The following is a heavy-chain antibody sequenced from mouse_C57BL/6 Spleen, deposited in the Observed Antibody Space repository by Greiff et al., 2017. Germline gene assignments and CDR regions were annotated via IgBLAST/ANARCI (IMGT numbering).Heavy chain of an antibody. J-gene: IGHJ2*01. D-gene: IGHD3-1*01. CDR3: AKDRNGSYYFDY. CDR2: ISDGGSYT. CDR1: GFTFSSYA. V-gene: IGHV5-4*01. Sequence: EVQRVESGGGLVKPGGSLKLSCAASGFTFSSYAMSWVRQTPEKRLEWVATISDGGSYTYYPDNVKGRFTISRDNAKNNLYLQMSHLKSEDTAIYYCAKDRNGSYYFDYWGQGTTLTVSS.